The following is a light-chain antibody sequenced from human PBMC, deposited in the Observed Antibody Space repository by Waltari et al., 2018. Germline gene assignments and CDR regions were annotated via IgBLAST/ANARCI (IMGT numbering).Light chain of an antibody. V-gene: IGKV4-1*01. CDR2: WAS. Sequence: DIVMTQSPDSLAVSLGERATINCKSSQSVLSSSNNKNYLGWYQQKPGHPPKLLITWASTRESGVPDRFSGSGSGTDFTLTISRLQAEDVAVYYCQQCYTYPYTFGQGTKLEIK. CDR1: QSVLSSSNNKNY. CDR3: QQCYTYPYT. J-gene: IGKJ2*01.